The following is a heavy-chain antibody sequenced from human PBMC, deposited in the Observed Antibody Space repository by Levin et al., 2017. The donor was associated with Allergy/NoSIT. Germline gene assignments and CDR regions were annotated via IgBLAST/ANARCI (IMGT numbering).Heavy chain of an antibody. CDR2: ITGGGFNT. Sequence: GESLKISCAVSGFSISEYAMAWVRQAPGKGLEWVSEITGGGFNTYYGDSVKGRFTVSKDDSKDMLYLDLSRLRVEDTAVYYCAKKQGGTSGFSFDVWGQGTMVTVSS. CDR1: GFSISEYA. J-gene: IGHJ3*01. CDR3: AKKQGGTSGFSFDV. V-gene: IGHV3-23*01. D-gene: IGHD1/OR15-1a*01.